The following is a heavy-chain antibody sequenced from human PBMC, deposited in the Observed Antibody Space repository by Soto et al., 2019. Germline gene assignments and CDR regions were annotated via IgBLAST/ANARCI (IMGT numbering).Heavy chain of an antibody. D-gene: IGHD3-16*01. CDR2: ISGSGGST. CDR3: AKNRRRDGLYYYYYGMDV. V-gene: IGHV3-23*01. Sequence: GGSLRLSCAASGFTFSSYAMSWVRQAPGKGPEWVSAISGSGGSTYYADSVKGRFTISRDNSKNTLYLQMNSLRAEDTAVYYCAKNRRRDGLYYYYYGMDVWGQGTTVTAP. J-gene: IGHJ6*02. CDR1: GFTFSSYA.